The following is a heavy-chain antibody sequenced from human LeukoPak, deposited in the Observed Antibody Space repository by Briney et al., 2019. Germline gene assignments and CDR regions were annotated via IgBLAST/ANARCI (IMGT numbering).Heavy chain of an antibody. D-gene: IGHD2-21*02. Sequence: PGGSLRLSCAASGFTFNSYAMTWVRQAPGKGLEWVSGISSSGGSTYYADSVKGRFTISRDNSKNTLYLLMNSLRSEDTAMYYCAKGHYPGAYCAGDCYYSYWGQGSLVTVSS. V-gene: IGHV3-23*01. CDR1: GFTFNSYA. CDR2: ISSSGGST. J-gene: IGHJ4*02. CDR3: AKGHYPGAYCAGDCYYSY.